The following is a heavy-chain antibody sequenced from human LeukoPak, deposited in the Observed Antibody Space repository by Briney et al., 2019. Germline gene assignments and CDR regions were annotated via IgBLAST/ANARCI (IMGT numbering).Heavy chain of an antibody. CDR1: GMSVSRCW. Sequence: RSCAASGMSVSRCWRRIIRKAPGKGLEWVANIKKDGNEKYYVDSVKGRFTISRDNAKTSLYLQMNSLRAEDTAVYYCAELGITMIGGVWGKGTTVTISP. CDR2: IKKDGNEK. D-gene: IGHD3-10*02. CDR3: AELGITMIGGV. J-gene: IGHJ6*04. V-gene: IGHV3-7*01.